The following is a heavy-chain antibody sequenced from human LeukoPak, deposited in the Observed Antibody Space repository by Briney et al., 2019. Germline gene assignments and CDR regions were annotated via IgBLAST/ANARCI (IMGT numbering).Heavy chain of an antibody. J-gene: IGHJ4*02. CDR2: IYTRGST. CDR1: GGSISSYY. CDR3: ARARGVCTNGVCYRAYYFDY. D-gene: IGHD2-8*01. V-gene: IGHV4-4*07. Sequence: SGTLSLTCTVSGGSISSYYWSWIRQPPGKGLEWIGRIYTRGSTNYNPSLKRRVTMSVDTSKNQFSLKLSSVTAADTAVYYGARARGVCTNGVCYRAYYFDYWGQGTLVTVSS.